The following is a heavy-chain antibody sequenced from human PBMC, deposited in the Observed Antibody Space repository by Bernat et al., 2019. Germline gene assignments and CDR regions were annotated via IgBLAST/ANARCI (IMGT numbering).Heavy chain of an antibody. J-gene: IGHJ2*01. CDR3: ARGPGRNWYFDL. Sequence: EVQLVESGGGLVQPGGSLRLSCTASGFTLSIYEMNWVRQAPGKGLEWVSYISSSDNTVYYADSVKGRFTISRDNAKNSLYLQMNSLRVEDTAVYSCARGPGRNWYFDLWGRGTLVTDSS. V-gene: IGHV3-48*03. D-gene: IGHD7-27*01. CDR1: GFTLSIYE. CDR2: ISSSDNTV.